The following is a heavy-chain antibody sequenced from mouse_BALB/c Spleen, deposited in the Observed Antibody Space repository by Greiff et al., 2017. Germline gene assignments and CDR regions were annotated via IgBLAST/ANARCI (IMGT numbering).Heavy chain of an antibody. J-gene: IGHJ4*01. V-gene: IGHV1-15*01. CDR3: TRGYEDYAMDY. CDR2: IDPETGGT. D-gene: IGHD2-14*01. Sequence: QVQLQQSGAELVRPGASVTLSCKASGYTFTDYEMRWVKQTPVHGLEWIGAIDPETGGTAYNQKFKGKATLAADKSSSTAYMELRSLTSEDSAVYYCTRGYEDYAMDYWGQGTSVTVSS. CDR1: GYTFTDYE.